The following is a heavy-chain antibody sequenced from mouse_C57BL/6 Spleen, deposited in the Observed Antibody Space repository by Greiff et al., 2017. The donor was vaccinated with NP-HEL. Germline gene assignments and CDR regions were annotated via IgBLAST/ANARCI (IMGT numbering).Heavy chain of an antibody. Sequence: QVQLQQSGAELVKPGASVKMSCKASGYTFTSYWITWVKQRPGQGLEWIGDIYPGSGSTNYNEKFKSKATLTVDTSSSTAYMQLSSLTSEDSAVYYCASETAQATCYFDYWGQGTTLTVSS. J-gene: IGHJ2*01. V-gene: IGHV1-55*01. CDR2: IYPGSGST. CDR1: GYTFTSYW. D-gene: IGHD3-2*02. CDR3: ASETAQATCYFDY.